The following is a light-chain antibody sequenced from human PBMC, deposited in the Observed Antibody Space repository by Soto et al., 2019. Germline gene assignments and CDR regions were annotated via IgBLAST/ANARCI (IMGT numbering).Light chain of an antibody. J-gene: IGKJ5*01. CDR3: QQFNDWPIT. Sequence: EIVMTHSPATLSVSPVERATLSCRASQSVSSNLAWYQQKPGQAPRLLIYGASTRATGIPARFSSSGSGTEFTLTISSLQSEDFAVYYCQQFNDWPITFGQGTRLEIK. CDR2: GAS. V-gene: IGKV3-15*01. CDR1: QSVSSN.